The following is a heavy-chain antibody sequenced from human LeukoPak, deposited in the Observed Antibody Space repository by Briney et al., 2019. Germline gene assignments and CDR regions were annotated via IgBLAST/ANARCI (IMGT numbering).Heavy chain of an antibody. D-gene: IGHD3-10*01. J-gene: IGHJ4*02. CDR3: ASSRSYYGSGTTLGYFDY. V-gene: IGHV1-18*01. Sequence: GASVKVSRKASGYTFTSYGISWVRQAPGQGLEWMGWISAYNGNTNYAQKLQGRVTMTTDTSTSTAYMELRSLRSDDTAVYYCASSRSYYGSGTTLGYFDYWGQGTLVTVSS. CDR1: GYTFTSYG. CDR2: ISAYNGNT.